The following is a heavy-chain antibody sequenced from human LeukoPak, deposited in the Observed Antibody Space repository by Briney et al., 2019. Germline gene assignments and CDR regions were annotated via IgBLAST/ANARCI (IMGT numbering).Heavy chain of an antibody. Sequence: GASVEVSCKASGYTFSSYGISWVRQAPGQGLEWMGWTSAYNGNTNYAQKVQGRVTLTTETSTSTAYMELRSLRSDDTAVYYCARDRQLGSSGYYAAYWGQGTLVTVSS. D-gene: IGHD3-22*01. J-gene: IGHJ4*02. CDR1: GYTFSSYG. CDR2: TSAYNGNT. CDR3: ARDRQLGSSGYYAAY. V-gene: IGHV1-18*01.